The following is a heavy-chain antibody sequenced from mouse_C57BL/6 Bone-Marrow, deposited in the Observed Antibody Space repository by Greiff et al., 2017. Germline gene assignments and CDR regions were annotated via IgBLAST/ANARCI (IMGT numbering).Heavy chain of an antibody. Sequence: EVHLVESGGGLVKPGGSLKLSCAASGFTFSSYAMSWVRQTPEKRLEWVATLSDGGSYTYYPDNVKGRFTISRDNAKNNLYLQMSHLKSEDTAMYYCASQRYGNFDYWGQGTTLTVSS. CDR3: ASQRYGNFDY. CDR2: LSDGGSYT. J-gene: IGHJ2*01. CDR1: GFTFSSYA. V-gene: IGHV5-4*01. D-gene: IGHD2-10*02.